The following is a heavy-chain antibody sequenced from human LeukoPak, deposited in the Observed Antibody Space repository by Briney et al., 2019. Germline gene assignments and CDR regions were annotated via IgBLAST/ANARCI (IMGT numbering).Heavy chain of an antibody. Sequence: GGSLRLSCTASGFTFGDYAMSWFRQGPGKGLEWVGFIRSKAYGGTTEYAASVKGRFTISRDDSKSIAYLQMNSLKTEDTAVYYCTRDYGDYYFDYWGQGTLVTVSS. V-gene: IGHV3-49*03. CDR2: IRSKAYGGTT. D-gene: IGHD4-17*01. J-gene: IGHJ4*02. CDR3: TRDYGDYYFDY. CDR1: GFTFGDYA.